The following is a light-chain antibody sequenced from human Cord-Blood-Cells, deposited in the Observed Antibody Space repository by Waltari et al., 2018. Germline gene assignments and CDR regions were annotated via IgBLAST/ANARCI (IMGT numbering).Light chain of an antibody. V-gene: IGLV2-11*01. CDR3: CSYAGSYTWV. Sequence: QSALTQPRSVSGSPGQSVTISCTGTSSDVGGYNYFSWYQQHPGKAPKLMIYDDSKRPSGVPDRFSGSKSGNTASLTISGLQAEDEADYYCCSYAGSYTWVFGGGTKLTVL. J-gene: IGLJ3*02. CDR1: SSDVGGYNY. CDR2: DDS.